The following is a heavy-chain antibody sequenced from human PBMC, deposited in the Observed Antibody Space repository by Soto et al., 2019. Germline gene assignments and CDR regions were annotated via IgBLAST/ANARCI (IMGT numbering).Heavy chain of an antibody. CDR3: ARDRSSITIFGVDAFDI. CDR1: GYTFTSYY. J-gene: IGHJ3*02. Sequence: ASVKVSCKASGYTFTSYYMHWVRQAPGQGLEWVGIINPSGGSTSYAQKFQGRVTMTRDTSTSTVYMELSSLRSEDTAVYYCARDRSSITIFGVDAFDIWGQGTMVTVS. V-gene: IGHV1-46*03. CDR2: INPSGGST. D-gene: IGHD3-3*01.